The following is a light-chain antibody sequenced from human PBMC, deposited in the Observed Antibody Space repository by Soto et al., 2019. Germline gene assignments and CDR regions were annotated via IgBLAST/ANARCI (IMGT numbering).Light chain of an antibody. J-gene: IGLJ3*02. Sequence: NFMLTQPHSVSESPGKTVTISCTGSSGSIASNYVQWYQQRPGSAPTTVIYEVNQRPSGVPDRFSGSIDSSSNSASLTISGLKTEDEADYYCQSYDSSIWVFGGGTKLTVL. CDR2: EVN. CDR3: QSYDSSIWV. V-gene: IGLV6-57*02. CDR1: SGSIASNY.